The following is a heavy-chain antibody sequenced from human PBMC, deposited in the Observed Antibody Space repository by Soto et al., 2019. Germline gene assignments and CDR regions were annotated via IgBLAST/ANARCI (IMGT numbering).Heavy chain of an antibody. CDR3: ARRWGGALDY. V-gene: IGHV4-59*08. Sequence: QVQLQESGPGLVKPSETLSLTCTVSGGSMSSYYWSWIRQPPGKGLEWIGYIYYSGSTNYNPSLKSRVTISVDTSKTQFSLKLNSVPAADTAVYFCARRWGGALDYWGQGTLVTVSS. CDR1: GGSMSSYY. D-gene: IGHD3-16*01. CDR2: IYYSGST. J-gene: IGHJ4*02.